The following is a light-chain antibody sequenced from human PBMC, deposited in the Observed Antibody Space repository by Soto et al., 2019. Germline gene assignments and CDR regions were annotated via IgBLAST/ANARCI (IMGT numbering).Light chain of an antibody. CDR2: AAS. CDR3: HQYNIWPPT. J-gene: IGKJ1*01. CDR1: QTISSW. Sequence: DIQITQSPSTLSGSVGGRATLACRASQTISSWLAWYQQKPGQAPKPLIYAASTLQSGVPARSSGSGSGTDFTLTISRLQSEDFAVYSCHQYNIWPPTFGRGTKVDI. V-gene: IGKV1-5*01.